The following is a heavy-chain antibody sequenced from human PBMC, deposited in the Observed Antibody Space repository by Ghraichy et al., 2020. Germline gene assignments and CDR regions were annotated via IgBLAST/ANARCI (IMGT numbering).Heavy chain of an antibody. D-gene: IGHD1/OR15-1a*01. CDR2: IYRDGGT. CDR3: ARETGNNGNYGMDV. Sequence: GGSPRLSCAASGFTVSNNYMNWVRQAPGKGLEWVSIIYRDGGTYYADSVKGRFTISRDNSKNMLYLQMNSLRAEDTAVYYCARETGNNGNYGMDVWGQGTTVTVSS. CDR1: GFTVSNNY. V-gene: IGHV3-53*01. J-gene: IGHJ6*02.